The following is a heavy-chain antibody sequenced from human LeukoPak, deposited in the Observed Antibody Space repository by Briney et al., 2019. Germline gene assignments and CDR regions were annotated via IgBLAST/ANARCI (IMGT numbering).Heavy chain of an antibody. CDR3: ARDQGSGRNYFDY. Sequence: PGGSLRLSCAASGFTFSSYSMNWVRQAPGKGLEWVSSISSGSSYIYYADSVKGRFTISRDNAKNSLYLQMNSLRAEDTAVYYCARDQGSGRNYFDYWGQGTLVTVSS. V-gene: IGHV3-21*01. CDR2: ISSGSSYI. CDR1: GFTFSSYS. J-gene: IGHJ4*02. D-gene: IGHD3-10*01.